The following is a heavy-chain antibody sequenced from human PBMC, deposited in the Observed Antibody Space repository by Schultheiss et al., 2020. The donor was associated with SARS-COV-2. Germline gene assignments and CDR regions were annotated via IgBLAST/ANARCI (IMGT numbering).Heavy chain of an antibody. CDR3: ARAHSQSYFDY. Sequence: SQTLSLTCAVSGYSISSGYYWGWIRQPPGKGLEWIGYIYYSGSTNYNPSLKSRVTMSVDTSKNQFSLKLSSVTAADTAVYYCARAHSQSYFDYWGQGTLVTVSS. J-gene: IGHJ4*02. CDR1: GYSISSGYY. CDR2: IYYSGST. V-gene: IGHV4-38-2*01.